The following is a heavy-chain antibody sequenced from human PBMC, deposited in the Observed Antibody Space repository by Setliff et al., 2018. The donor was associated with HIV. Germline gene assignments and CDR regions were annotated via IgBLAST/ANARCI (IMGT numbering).Heavy chain of an antibody. CDR1: GYTFTSYY. J-gene: IGHJ5*02. CDR2: INPSGGST. CDR3: GRGDSLLESIVWFDR. Sequence: ASVKVSCKASGYTFTSYYMHWVRQAPGQGLEWMGIINPSGGSTSYAQKFQGRVTMTRDTSTSTVYMELSSMRSEDTAVYYCGRGDSLLESIVWFDRWGQGTLVTVSS. V-gene: IGHV1-46*01. D-gene: IGHD1-1*01.